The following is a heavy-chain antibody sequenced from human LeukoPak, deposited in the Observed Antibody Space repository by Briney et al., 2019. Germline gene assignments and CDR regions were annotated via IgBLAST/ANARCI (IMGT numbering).Heavy chain of an antibody. CDR3: ARSIAVAGTFDY. Sequence: GGSLRLSCAASGFTFSSYAIHWVRQAPGKGLEWVAVISYDGSRKYYADSVKGRFTISRDNSRNTLYLQMNSLRAEDTAVFYCARSIAVAGTFDYWGQGSLVTVSS. CDR2: ISYDGSRK. V-gene: IGHV3-30*04. J-gene: IGHJ4*02. D-gene: IGHD6-19*01. CDR1: GFTFSSYA.